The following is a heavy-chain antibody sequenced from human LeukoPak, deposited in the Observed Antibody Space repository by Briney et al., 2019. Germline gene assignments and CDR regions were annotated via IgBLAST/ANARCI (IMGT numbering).Heavy chain of an antibody. CDR3: AKDTRRITIFGVVIKASYYYYMDV. CDR2: ISGSGGST. D-gene: IGHD3-3*01. J-gene: IGHJ6*03. V-gene: IGHV3-23*01. Sequence: PGGSLRLSCAASGFTFSSYAMSWVRQAPGKGLEWFSAISGSGGSTYYADSVKGRFTISRDNSKNTLYLQTNSLRAEDTAVHYCAKDTRRITIFGVVIKASYYYYMDVWGKGTTVTVSS. CDR1: GFTFSSYA.